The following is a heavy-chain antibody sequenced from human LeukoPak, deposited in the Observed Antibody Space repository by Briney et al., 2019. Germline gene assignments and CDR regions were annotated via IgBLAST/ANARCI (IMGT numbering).Heavy chain of an antibody. J-gene: IGHJ3*02. CDR1: GFTFSSYV. Sequence: GGSLSLSCAASGFTFSSYVMSWVRQAPGKGLEWVSTISTSGGGTYYADSVKGRFTISRDNSKNTLYLQMNSLRAEDTAVYYCASGGATLRAVAGTSYAFDIWGQGTMVTVSS. CDR3: ASGGATLRAVAGTSYAFDI. CDR2: ISTSGGGT. V-gene: IGHV3-23*01. D-gene: IGHD6-19*01.